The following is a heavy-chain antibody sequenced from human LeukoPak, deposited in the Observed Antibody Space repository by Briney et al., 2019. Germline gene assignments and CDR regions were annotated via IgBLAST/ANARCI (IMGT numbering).Heavy chain of an antibody. V-gene: IGHV3-53*01. CDR2: IYSGGST. Sequence: PGGSLRLSCAASGFTVSSNYMSWVRQAPGKGLEWVSVIYSGGSTYYADSVKGRFTISRDNSKNTLYLQMNSLRAEDTAVYYCAKDPFTDAFDIWGQGTMVTVSS. CDR1: GFTVSSNY. CDR3: AKDPFTDAFDI. J-gene: IGHJ3*02.